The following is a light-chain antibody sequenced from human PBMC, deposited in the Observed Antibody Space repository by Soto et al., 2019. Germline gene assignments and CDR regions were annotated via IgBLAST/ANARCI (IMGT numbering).Light chain of an antibody. CDR3: SSYTSSSTYYV. CDR1: SSDVGGYNY. Sequence: QSVLTQPASVSGSPGQSITISCTGPSSDVGGYNYVSWYQQHPGKAPKLMIYDVSNRPSGVSNRFSGSKSGNTASLTISGLQAEDEADYYCSSYTSSSTYYVFGTGTKVTVL. V-gene: IGLV2-14*01. J-gene: IGLJ1*01. CDR2: DVS.